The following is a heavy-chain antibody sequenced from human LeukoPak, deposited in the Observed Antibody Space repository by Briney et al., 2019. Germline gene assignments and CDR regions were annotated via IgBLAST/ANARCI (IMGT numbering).Heavy chain of an antibody. Sequence: GASVKVSCKASGYTFTGYYMHWVRQAPGQGLEWMGGINPNSGGTNYAQKFQGWVTMTRDTSISTAYMELSRLRSDDTAVYYCARGYCSGGSCYFEGFDYWGQGTLVTVSS. V-gene: IGHV1-2*04. J-gene: IGHJ4*02. D-gene: IGHD2-15*01. CDR2: INPNSGGT. CDR1: GYTFTGYY. CDR3: ARGYCSGGSCYFEGFDY.